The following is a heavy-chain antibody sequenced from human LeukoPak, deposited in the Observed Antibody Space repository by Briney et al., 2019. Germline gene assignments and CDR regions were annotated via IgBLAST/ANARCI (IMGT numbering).Heavy chain of an antibody. CDR3: ARRKASERNYYYYYMDV. J-gene: IGHJ6*03. V-gene: IGHV4-39*01. Sequence: SETLSLTCTVSSGSISSSSYYWGWIRQPPGKGLERNGSIYYSGNTYYNPSLKSRVTISVDTSKNQFSLKLSSVTAADTAVYYCARRKASERNYYYYYMDVWGKGTTVTVSS. CDR2: IYYSGNT. CDR1: SGSISSSSYY. D-gene: IGHD5-24*01.